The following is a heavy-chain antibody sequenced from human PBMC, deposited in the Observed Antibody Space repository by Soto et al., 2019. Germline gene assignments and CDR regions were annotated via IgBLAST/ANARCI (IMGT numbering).Heavy chain of an antibody. CDR2: IIPIFGTA. CDR1: GGTFSSYA. CDR3: ARDHYYDSSGYPVDNWFDP. Sequence: SVKVSCKASGGTFSSYAISWVRQAPGQGLEWMGGIIPIFGTANYAQKFQGRVTITADKSTSTAYMELSSLRSEDTAVYYCARDHYYDSSGYPVDNWFDPWGQGTLVTVSS. V-gene: IGHV1-69*06. D-gene: IGHD3-22*01. J-gene: IGHJ5*02.